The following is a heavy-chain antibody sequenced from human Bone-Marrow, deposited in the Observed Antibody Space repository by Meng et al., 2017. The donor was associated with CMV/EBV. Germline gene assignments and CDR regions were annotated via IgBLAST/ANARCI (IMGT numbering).Heavy chain of an antibody. CDR1: GFTFDDYG. D-gene: IGHD3-22*01. J-gene: IGHJ6*02. CDR2: IYSDGNT. V-gene: IGHV3-53*01. Sequence: GGSLRLSCAASGFTFDDYGMSWVRQAPGKGLEWVSAIYSDGNTYYADSVKGRFTISRDNSKNTLYLQMSSLRVEDTAVYYCARKYYYDSSGFYRGGLDVWGQGTTVTVSS. CDR3: ARKYYYDSSGFYRGGLDV.